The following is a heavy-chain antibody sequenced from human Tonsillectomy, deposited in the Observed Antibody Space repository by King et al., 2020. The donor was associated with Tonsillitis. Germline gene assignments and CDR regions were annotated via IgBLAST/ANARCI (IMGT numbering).Heavy chain of an antibody. V-gene: IGHV3-7*01. D-gene: IGHD2-21*01. J-gene: IGHJ4*02. Sequence: VQLVESGGGWVQPGGSLRLSCAASGFSFSSEWMGWVRQAPGKGLEGVASMWADESQKYYVDSVKGRFTISRDNAKSSLELQMNSLRAEDTSVYYCASGQLGWGHWGQGTLVTVSS. CDR2: MWADESQK. CDR1: GFSFSSEW. CDR3: ASGQLGWGH.